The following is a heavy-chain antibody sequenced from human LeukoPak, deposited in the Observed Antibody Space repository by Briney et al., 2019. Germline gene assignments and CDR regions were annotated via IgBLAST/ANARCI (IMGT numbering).Heavy chain of an antibody. CDR1: GGSISSSSYY. CDR2: IYYSGST. D-gene: IGHD3-22*01. CDR3: ARQEGSYYYDSSGYFAY. V-gene: IGHV4-39*01. Sequence: SETLSLTCTVSGGSISSSSYYWGWIRQPPGKGLEWIGSIYYSGSTYYNPSLKSRVTISVDTSKNQSSLKLSSVTAADTAVYYCARQEGSYYYDSSGYFAYWGQGTLVTVSS. J-gene: IGHJ4*02.